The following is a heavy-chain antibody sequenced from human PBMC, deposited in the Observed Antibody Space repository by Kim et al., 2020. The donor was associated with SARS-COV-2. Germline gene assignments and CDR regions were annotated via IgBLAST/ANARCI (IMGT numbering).Heavy chain of an antibody. D-gene: IGHD3-22*01. Sequence: SETLSLTCTVSGGSISSYYWSWIRQPPGKGLEWIGYIYYSGSTNYNPSLKSRVTISVDTSKNQFSLKLSSVTAADTAVYYCARDFNYYDSSGYYYGDAFDIWGQGTMVTVSS. CDR3: ARDFNYYDSSGYYYGDAFDI. J-gene: IGHJ3*02. V-gene: IGHV4-59*13. CDR1: GGSISSYY. CDR2: IYYSGST.